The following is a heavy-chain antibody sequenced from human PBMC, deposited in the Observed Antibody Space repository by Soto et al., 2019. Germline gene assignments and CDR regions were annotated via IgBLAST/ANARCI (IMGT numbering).Heavy chain of an antibody. CDR1: GFTFSSYG. Sequence: QVQLVESGGGVVQPGRSLRLSCAASGFTFSSYGMHWVRQAPGKGLEWVAVISYDGSNKYYADSVKGRFTISRDNSKNTLYLQMNSLRAEDTAVYYCAKDLTYYDFWSGPENGIDVWGQGTTVTVSS. D-gene: IGHD3-3*01. V-gene: IGHV3-30*18. CDR3: AKDLTYYDFWSGPENGIDV. J-gene: IGHJ6*02. CDR2: ISYDGSNK.